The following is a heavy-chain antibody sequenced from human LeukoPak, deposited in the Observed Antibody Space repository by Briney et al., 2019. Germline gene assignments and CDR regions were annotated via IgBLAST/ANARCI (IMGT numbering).Heavy chain of an antibody. J-gene: IGHJ4*02. CDR1: GFNINDYY. V-gene: IGHV3-11*06. D-gene: IGHD3-16*01. CDR2: ISENSRYT. Sequence: GGSLRLSCAASGFNINDYYMGWLRQAPGKGLEWISYISENSRYTNYADSVKGRFTISRDNAKNSLYLQMNSLRVEDTAVYYCARGDAFSGDHWGQGTLVTVSS. CDR3: ARGDAFSGDH.